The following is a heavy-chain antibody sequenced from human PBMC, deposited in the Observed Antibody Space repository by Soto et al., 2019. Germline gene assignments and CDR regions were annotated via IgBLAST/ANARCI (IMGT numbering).Heavy chain of an antibody. Sequence: QVQLQQWGAGLLKPSETLSLTCVVYGGSFSGDYWSWIRQPPGKGLEWIGEIDHSGSTNYNPALKSRVTISVDTSKNQFSLKLSSVTAADTAVYYCARGFRFCSGGSCYSGWFDPWGQGTLVTVSS. D-gene: IGHD2-15*01. V-gene: IGHV4-34*01. J-gene: IGHJ5*02. CDR2: IDHSGST. CDR1: GGSFSGDY. CDR3: ARGFRFCSGGSCYSGWFDP.